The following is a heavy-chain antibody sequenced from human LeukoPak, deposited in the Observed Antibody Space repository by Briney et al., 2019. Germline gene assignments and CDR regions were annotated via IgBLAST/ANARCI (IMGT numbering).Heavy chain of an antibody. CDR3: AKVAPPRIAVAGVDY. D-gene: IGHD6-19*01. Sequence: GRSLRLSCAASGFTFSSYAMHWVRQAPGKGLEWVSGISGSGGSTSYADSVKGRFTISRDNSKNTLYLQMNSLRAEDTAIYYCAKVAPPRIAVAGVDYWGQGTLVTVSS. CDR2: ISGSGGST. CDR1: GFTFSSYA. V-gene: IGHV3-23*01. J-gene: IGHJ4*02.